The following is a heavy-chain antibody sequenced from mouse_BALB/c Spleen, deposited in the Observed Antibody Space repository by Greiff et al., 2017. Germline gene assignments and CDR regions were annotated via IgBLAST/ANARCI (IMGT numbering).Heavy chain of an antibody. CDR3: ARKDGYYDY. D-gene: IGHD2-3*01. CDR1: GFTFSSYA. J-gene: IGHJ2*01. V-gene: IGHV5-9-4*01. Sequence: EVKLMESGGGLVKPGGSLKLSCAASGFTFSSYAMSWVRQSPEKRLEWVAEISSGGSYTYYPDTVTGRFTISRDNAKNTLYLEMSSLRSEDTAMYYCARKDGYYDYWGQGTTLTVSS. CDR2: ISSGGSYT.